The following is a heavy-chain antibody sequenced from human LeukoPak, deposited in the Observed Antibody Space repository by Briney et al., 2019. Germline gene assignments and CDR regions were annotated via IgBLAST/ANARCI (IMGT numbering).Heavy chain of an antibody. J-gene: IGHJ4*02. D-gene: IGHD3-10*01. CDR1: GFTFSNHG. Sequence: GGSLRLSCSASGFTFSNHGMNWVRQAPGKGLEWVSGISPSGDITYYADSVKGRFTISRDNSKNTLYLEVISLTAEDTAVYYCAKDDAWLRFGEWSQGTLVTVSS. V-gene: IGHV3-23*01. CDR3: AKDDAWLRFGE. CDR2: ISPSGDIT.